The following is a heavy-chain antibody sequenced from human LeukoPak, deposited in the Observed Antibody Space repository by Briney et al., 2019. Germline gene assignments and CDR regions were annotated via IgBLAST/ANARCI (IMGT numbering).Heavy chain of an antibody. CDR2: HYHTGRI. V-gene: IGHV4-39*07. CDR1: GGSISGTSYC. J-gene: IGHJ4*02. Sequence: SETLSLTCAVSGGSISGTSYCWGWIRQPPGKGPEWIGSHYHTGRIYHNPSLNSRVTISVDTSKNQFSLKLSSVTAADTADYYCARGGVAAKNYFDSWGQGTLVTVTS. CDR3: ARGGVAAKNYFDS. D-gene: IGHD3-10*01.